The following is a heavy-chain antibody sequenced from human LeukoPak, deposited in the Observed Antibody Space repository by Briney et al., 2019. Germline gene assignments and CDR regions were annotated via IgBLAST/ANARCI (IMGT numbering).Heavy chain of an antibody. Sequence: GGSLRLSCAASGFTFSSYEMNWVRQAPGKGLEWVSYISSSGSTIYYADSVKGRFTISRDNAKNSLFLQMNSLRAEDTALYYCARFLKTGYWAHYHYFDLWGRGTLVTVSS. CDR1: GFTFSSYE. V-gene: IGHV3-48*03. D-gene: IGHD3-9*01. CDR2: ISSSGSTI. J-gene: IGHJ2*01. CDR3: ARFLKTGYWAHYHYFDL.